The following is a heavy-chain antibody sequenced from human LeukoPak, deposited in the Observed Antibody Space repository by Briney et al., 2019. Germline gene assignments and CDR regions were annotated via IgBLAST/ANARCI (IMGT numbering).Heavy chain of an antibody. CDR2: MNPKSGGT. CDR3: ARAGGRSWFDP. V-gene: IGHV1-2*02. J-gene: IGHJ5*02. D-gene: IGHD1-26*01. Sequence: ASVKVSCKASGYTFTNSYIHWVRQAPGQGLEWMGSMNPKSGGTKYAQTFQGRVSMTRDTSISTAYMELASLTSDDTAVYYCARAGGRSWFDPWGQGTLVTVSS. CDR1: GYTFTNSY.